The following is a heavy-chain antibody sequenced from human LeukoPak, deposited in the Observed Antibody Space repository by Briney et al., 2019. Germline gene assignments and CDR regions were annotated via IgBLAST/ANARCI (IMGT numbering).Heavy chain of an antibody. CDR1: GGSISSYY. Sequence: PSETLSLTWTVAGGSISSYYWSWIRQPPGKGLEWVGYIYYSGSTNYNPSLKSRVTISVDTSKNQFSLKLSSVTAADTAVYYCARADPPYYYDSSGYRGAFDIWGQGTMVTVSS. V-gene: IGHV4-59*01. CDR2: IYYSGST. CDR3: ARADPPYYYDSSGYRGAFDI. J-gene: IGHJ3*02. D-gene: IGHD3-22*01.